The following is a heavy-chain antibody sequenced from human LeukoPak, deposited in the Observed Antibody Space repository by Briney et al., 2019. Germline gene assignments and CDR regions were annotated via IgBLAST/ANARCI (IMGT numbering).Heavy chain of an antibody. CDR1: GFTFSSYE. CDR2: ISSSGSTI. Sequence: GGSLRLSCAASGFTFSSYEMNWVRQAPGKGLEWVSYISSSGSTIYYADSVKGRFTISRDNVKNSLYLQMNSLRAEDTAVYYCARDSSGYLYYYYYYMDVWGKGTTVTISS. D-gene: IGHD3-22*01. CDR3: ARDSSGYLYYYYYYMDV. J-gene: IGHJ6*03. V-gene: IGHV3-48*03.